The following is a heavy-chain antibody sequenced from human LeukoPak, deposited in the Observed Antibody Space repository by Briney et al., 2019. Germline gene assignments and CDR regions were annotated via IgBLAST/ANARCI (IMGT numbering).Heavy chain of an antibody. CDR2: IKQDGSEK. Sequence: GGSLRLSCAASGFTFTNNFMSWVRQVPGKGLEWVANIKQDGSEKTYADSVRGRFTIFRDNAKESVYLQMNSLRAEDSAIYYCAREGFYFFDFWGQGTLVTVSS. CDR3: AREGFYFFDF. CDR1: GFTFTNNF. J-gene: IGHJ4*01. V-gene: IGHV3-7*01.